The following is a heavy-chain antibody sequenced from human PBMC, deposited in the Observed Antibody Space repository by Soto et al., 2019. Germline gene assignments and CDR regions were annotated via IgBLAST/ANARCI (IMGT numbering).Heavy chain of an antibody. CDR3: GRDSHPDYYYYMDV. CDR1: GFTFSSYG. Sequence: GESLKISCAASGFTFSSYGMHWVRQAPGKGLEWVVVIWYDGSNKYYGDSVQGRFTISRDNSRNTLFLQMNSLRAEDTAVYYCGRDSHPDYYYYMDVWGKGTTVTVSS. J-gene: IGHJ6*03. CDR2: IWYDGSNK. V-gene: IGHV3-33*01.